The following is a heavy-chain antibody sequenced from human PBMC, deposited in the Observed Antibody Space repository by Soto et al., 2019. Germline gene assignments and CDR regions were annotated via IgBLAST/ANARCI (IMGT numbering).Heavy chain of an antibody. CDR3: GGDSTYFEGPVDY. CDR1: GFIVSNNY. Sequence: GGSLRLSCAASGFIVSNNYMTWVRQAPGKGLEWVALIYSGGSTYYADSVKGRFTISRDSSKNTLYLQMNSLRAEDTAVYYCGGDSTYFEGPVDYWGQGTLVTVSS. V-gene: IGHV3-53*01. D-gene: IGHD1-26*01. J-gene: IGHJ4*02. CDR2: IYSGGST.